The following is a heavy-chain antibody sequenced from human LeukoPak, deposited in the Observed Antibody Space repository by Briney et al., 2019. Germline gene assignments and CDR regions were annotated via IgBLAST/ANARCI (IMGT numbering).Heavy chain of an antibody. CDR3: VGGSYCSGTSCYPI. D-gene: IGHD2-2*01. CDR1: GFTFSSYS. CDR2: ISSSSSTI. J-gene: IGHJ4*02. Sequence: QPGGSLRLSYAASGFTFSSYSMNWVRQAPGKGLEWVSYISSSSSTIYYADSVKGRFTISRDNAKNSLYLQMNSLRAEAKAVYYCVGGSYCSGTSCYPIWGQGTLVTVSS. V-gene: IGHV3-48*04.